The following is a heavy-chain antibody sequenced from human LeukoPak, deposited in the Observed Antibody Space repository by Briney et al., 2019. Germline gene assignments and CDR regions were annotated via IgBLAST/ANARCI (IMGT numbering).Heavy chain of an antibody. Sequence: ASVKVSCKASGYTFTGYYMHWVRQAPGQGLEWMGWINPNSGGTNYAQKFQGRVTMTRDTSISTAYMELSRLRSDDTAVYYCARDNGDYYGSGNDFRFDPWGQGTLVTVSS. CDR1: GYTFTGYY. D-gene: IGHD3-10*01. V-gene: IGHV1-2*02. J-gene: IGHJ5*02. CDR2: INPNSGGT. CDR3: ARDNGDYYGSGNDFRFDP.